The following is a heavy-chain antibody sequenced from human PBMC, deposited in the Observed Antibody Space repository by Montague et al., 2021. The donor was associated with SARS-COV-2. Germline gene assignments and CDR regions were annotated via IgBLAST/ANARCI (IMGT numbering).Heavy chain of an antibody. Sequence: PALVKPTQTLTLTCTFSGFSLSTSGICVSWIRQPPGKALEWLARXDWDDDKYYSTSLNTRLTISKDTSKNQVVLTMTNMDPVDTATYYCARMSVRGVIFDYWGQGTLVTVSS. D-gene: IGHD3-10*01. CDR2: XDWDDDK. V-gene: IGHV2-70*11. J-gene: IGHJ4*02. CDR1: GFSLSTSGIC. CDR3: ARMSVRGVIFDY.